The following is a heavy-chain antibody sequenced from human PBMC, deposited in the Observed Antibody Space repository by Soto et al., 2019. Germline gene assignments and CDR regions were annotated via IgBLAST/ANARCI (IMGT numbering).Heavy chain of an antibody. Sequence: GGSLRLSCAASGFTFSSYAMNWVRQAPGKGLEWVSAISGSSSSTYYADSVKGRFTISRDNSKNSLYLQMNSLRAEDTAVYYCAKDVAMFLSRGGAMLCSDYMCGSYLDYWGQGTLVTVS. D-gene: IGHD3-16*01. V-gene: IGHV3-23*01. CDR3: AKDVAMFLSRGGAMLCSDYMCGSYLDY. J-gene: IGHJ4*02. CDR1: GFTFSSYA. CDR2: ISGSSSST.